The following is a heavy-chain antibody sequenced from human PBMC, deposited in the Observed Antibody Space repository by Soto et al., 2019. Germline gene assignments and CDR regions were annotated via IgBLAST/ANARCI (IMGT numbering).Heavy chain of an antibody. V-gene: IGHV3-66*01. D-gene: IGHD3-10*01. CDR2: IYSGGST. J-gene: IGHJ4*02. CDR3: AREQRYYYGSGAPSDY. Sequence: PGGSLKLSCAASGFTVRSNYMSWVRQAPGKGLEWVSVIYSGGSTYYADSVKGRFTISRDNSKNTLYLQMNSLRAEDTAVYYCAREQRYYYGSGAPSDYWGQGTLVTVSS. CDR1: GFTVRSNY.